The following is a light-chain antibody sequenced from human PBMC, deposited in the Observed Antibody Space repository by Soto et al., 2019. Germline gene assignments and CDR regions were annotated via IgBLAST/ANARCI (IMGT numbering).Light chain of an antibody. CDR1: SSDVGGYAY. Sequence: QSVLTQPASVSGSPGQSITISCTGTSSDVGGYAYVSWYQQHPGKAPKLMIYEVTNRPSGVSNRFSGSKSGNTASLTISGLQAEDEADYYCSSYKISSTPVVFGGGTKLTVL. V-gene: IGLV2-14*01. CDR3: SSYKISSTPVV. CDR2: EVT. J-gene: IGLJ2*01.